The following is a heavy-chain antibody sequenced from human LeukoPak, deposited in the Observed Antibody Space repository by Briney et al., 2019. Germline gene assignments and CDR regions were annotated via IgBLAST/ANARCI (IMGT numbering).Heavy chain of an antibody. CDR1: GFTFSSYW. V-gene: IGHV3-74*01. D-gene: IGHD3-22*01. Sequence: GGSLRLSCAASGFTFSSYWMHWVRQAPGKGLVWVSRINSDGSSTSYADSVKGRFTISRDNAKNPLYLQMNSLRAEDTAVYYCARGYYDSSGSAYYMDVWGKGATVTVSS. CDR3: ARGYYDSSGSAYYMDV. CDR2: INSDGSST. J-gene: IGHJ6*03.